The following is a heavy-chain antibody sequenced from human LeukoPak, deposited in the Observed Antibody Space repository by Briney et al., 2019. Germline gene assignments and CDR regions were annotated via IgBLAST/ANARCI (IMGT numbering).Heavy chain of an antibody. Sequence: SETLSLTCTVSGYSISSGYYWGWIRQPPGKGLEWIGSIYHSGSTYYNPSLKSRVTISVDTSKNQFSLKLSSVTAADTAVYYCARDRSGSYGGFDYWGQGTLATVSS. CDR1: GYSISSGYY. CDR3: ARDRSGSYGGFDY. CDR2: IYHSGST. J-gene: IGHJ4*02. V-gene: IGHV4-38-2*02. D-gene: IGHD1-26*01.